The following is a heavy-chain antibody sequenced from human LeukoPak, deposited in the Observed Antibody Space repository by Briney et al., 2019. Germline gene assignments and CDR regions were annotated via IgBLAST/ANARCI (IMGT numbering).Heavy chain of an antibody. CDR1: GFIVSESY. Sequence: GGSLRLSCAASGFIVSESYMGWVRQAPGKGLEWVSVIYKDGSPHYADSAKGRFTISRDSSKNALYLQMNSLRAEDTAVYYCASRYFYIGSRYYYGYFSDYWGQGTLVTVSS. J-gene: IGHJ4*02. CDR3: ASRYFYIGSRYYYGYFSDY. V-gene: IGHV3-53*01. CDR2: IYKDGSP. D-gene: IGHD3-22*01.